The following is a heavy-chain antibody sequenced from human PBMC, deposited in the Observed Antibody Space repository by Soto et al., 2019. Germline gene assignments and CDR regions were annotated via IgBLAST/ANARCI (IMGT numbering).Heavy chain of an antibody. CDR2: IYYSGST. CDR1: GGSISSGDYY. J-gene: IGHJ3*01. Sequence: QVQLQESGPGLVKPSQTLSLTCTVSGGSISSGDYYWNWIRQPPGTGLEWIGSIYYSGSTYYSPSPKSRVTISVGTSTNQFSLRLSSVSAADTAVYYCVRGDPGACSSTSCSDAFDLWGRGTMVAVSS. D-gene: IGHD2-2*01. CDR3: VRGDPGACSSTSCSDAFDL. V-gene: IGHV4-30-4*01.